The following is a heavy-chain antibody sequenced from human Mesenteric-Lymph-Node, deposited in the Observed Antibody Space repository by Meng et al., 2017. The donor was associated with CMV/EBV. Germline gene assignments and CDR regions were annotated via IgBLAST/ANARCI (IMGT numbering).Heavy chain of an antibody. V-gene: IGHV3-53*01. CDR2: IYSGGST. Sequence: GESLKISCAASGFTVSSNYMSWVRQAPGKGLEWVSVIYSGGSTYYADSVKGRFTISRDNSKNTLYLQMNSLRAEDTAVYYCVRARNGSLDVWGQGTTVTVSS. D-gene: IGHD1-1*01. CDR3: VRARNGSLDV. CDR1: GFTVSSNY. J-gene: IGHJ6*02.